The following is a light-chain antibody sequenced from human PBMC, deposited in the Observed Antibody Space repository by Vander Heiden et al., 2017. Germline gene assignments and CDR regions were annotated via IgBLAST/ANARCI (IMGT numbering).Light chain of an antibody. Sequence: QSALTQPRSVSGSPGQSVTISCTGTSSDVGGYKDVSWYQQHPGRAPKVFIYDVTQRPSGVPDRFSGSKSGNTASLTISGLQAEDEADYYCSSYAGSYTWVFGGGTKLTVL. CDR1: SSDVGGYKD. J-gene: IGLJ3*02. CDR3: SSYAGSYTWV. V-gene: IGLV2-11*01. CDR2: DVT.